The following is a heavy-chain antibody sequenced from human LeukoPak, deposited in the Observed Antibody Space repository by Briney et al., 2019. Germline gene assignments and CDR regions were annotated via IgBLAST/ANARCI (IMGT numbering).Heavy chain of an antibody. D-gene: IGHD4-17*01. J-gene: IGHJ4*02. V-gene: IGHV3-23*01. Sequence: PGGSLRLSCAASGFTFSSYAMSWVRQAPGKGLEWVSAISGSGGSTYYADSVKGRFTISRDNSKNTLYLQMNSLRAEDTAVYYCARDKQGYLYGDYPPNDYWGQGTLVTVSS. CDR1: GFTFSSYA. CDR2: ISGSGGST. CDR3: ARDKQGYLYGDYPPNDY.